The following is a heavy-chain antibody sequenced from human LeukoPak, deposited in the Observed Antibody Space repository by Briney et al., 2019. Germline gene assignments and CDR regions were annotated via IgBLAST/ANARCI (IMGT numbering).Heavy chain of an antibody. V-gene: IGHV3-30*02. J-gene: IGHJ6*03. CDR2: IRSDGSKK. CDR1: GFTFSSYG. Sequence: PGGSLRLSCAASGFTFSSYGMHWVRQAPAKGLEWVAFIRSDGSKKYYADSVTGRFTVSRDNSKNTLSLQMNSLRAEDTAVYYCAKDRSPGPGYYYYYMDVWGKGTTVTIYS. D-gene: IGHD7-27*01. CDR3: AKDRSPGPGYYYYYMDV.